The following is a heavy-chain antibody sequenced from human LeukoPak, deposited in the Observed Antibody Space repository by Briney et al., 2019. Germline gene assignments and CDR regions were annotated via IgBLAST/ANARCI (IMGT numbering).Heavy chain of an antibody. CDR3: ARDRLYGSGSLNWFDP. CDR1: GGSISSYY. D-gene: IGHD3-10*01. J-gene: IGHJ5*02. CDR2: IYYSGST. Sequence: SETLSLTCTVSGGSISSYYWSWIRQPPGKGLEWIGYIYYSGSTNYNPSLKSRVTMSVDTSKNQFSLKLSSVTAADTAVYYCARDRLYGSGSLNWFDPWGQGTLVTVSS. V-gene: IGHV4-59*12.